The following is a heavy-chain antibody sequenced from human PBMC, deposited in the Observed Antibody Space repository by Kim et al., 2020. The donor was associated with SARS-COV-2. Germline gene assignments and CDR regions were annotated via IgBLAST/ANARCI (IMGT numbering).Heavy chain of an antibody. CDR1: GYTFTTYY. CDR3: ARDGGLVPAAMGLDY. D-gene: IGHD2-2*01. J-gene: IGHJ4*02. V-gene: IGHV1-46*01. Sequence: ASVKVSCKASGYTFTTYYMYWVRQAPGQGLEWMGIINPSGGSTSYAQKFQGRVTMTRDTSTSTVYMELSSLRSDDTAMYYCARDGGLVPAAMGLDYWGQG. CDR2: INPSGGST.